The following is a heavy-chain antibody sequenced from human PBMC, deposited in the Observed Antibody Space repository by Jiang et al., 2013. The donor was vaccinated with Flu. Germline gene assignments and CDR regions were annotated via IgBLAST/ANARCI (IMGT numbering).Heavy chain of an antibody. CDR3: ARPLEDSSGYPYYFDY. J-gene: IGHJ4*02. CDR2: IYYSGST. D-gene: IGHD3-22*01. Sequence: GPGLVKPSETLSLTCTVSGGSISSSSYYWGWIRQPPGKGLEWIGSIYYSGSTYYNPSLKSRVTISVDTSKNQFSLKLSSVTAADTAVYYCARPLEDSSGYPYYFDYWGQGTLVTVSS. CDR1: GGSISSSSYY. V-gene: IGHV4-39*01.